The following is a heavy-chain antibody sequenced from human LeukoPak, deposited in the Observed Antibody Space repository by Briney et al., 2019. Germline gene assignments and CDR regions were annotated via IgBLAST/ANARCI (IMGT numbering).Heavy chain of an antibody. J-gene: IGHJ3*02. V-gene: IGHV3-23*01. D-gene: IGHD3-9*01. CDR2: ISDNGDRT. CDR3: ARDSYDILTGYYPVSLDAFDI. Sequence: GGSLRLSCAASGFTFNSFAMAWVRQAPGKGLECVSAISDNGDRTFYGDSVKGRFTISRDESKSTLYLQMNSLRAEDTAVYYCARDSYDILTGYYPVSLDAFDIWGQGTMVTVSS. CDR1: GFTFNSFA.